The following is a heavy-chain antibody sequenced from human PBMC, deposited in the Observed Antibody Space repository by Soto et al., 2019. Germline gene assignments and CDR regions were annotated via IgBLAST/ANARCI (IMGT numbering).Heavy chain of an antibody. Sequence: SETLSLTCTVSGGSINGYYWTWLRQSPTNGLEWIGYFHFSGSTKYNPSLESRLTISADTSKNQISLTLRSVTAADTAVYYCARASGYSYGYDDFFDNWGEGTLVTVSS. CDR1: GGSINGYY. CDR3: ARASGYSYGYDDFFDN. J-gene: IGHJ4*01. D-gene: IGHD5-18*01. CDR2: FHFSGST. V-gene: IGHV4-59*01.